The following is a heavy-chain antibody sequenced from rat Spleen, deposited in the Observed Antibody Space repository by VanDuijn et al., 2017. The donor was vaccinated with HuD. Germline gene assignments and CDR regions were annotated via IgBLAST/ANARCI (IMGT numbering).Heavy chain of an antibody. V-gene: IGHV2-32*01. D-gene: IGHD1-1*01. CDR2: MWSDGDT. Sequence: QVQLTESGPGLVQPSQTLSLTCTVSGFSLTSYHVSWVRQPPGKGLEWMGVMWSDGDTSYNSALKSRLSISRETSKNQVFLKMNSLQSEDTTTYYRAREGTVSRYFDFWGPGTMVTVSS. J-gene: IGHJ1*01. CDR3: AREGTVSRYFDF. CDR1: GFSLTSYH.